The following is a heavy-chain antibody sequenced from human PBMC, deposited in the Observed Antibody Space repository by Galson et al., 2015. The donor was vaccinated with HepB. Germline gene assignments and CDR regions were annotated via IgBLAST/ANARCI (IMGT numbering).Heavy chain of an antibody. Sequence: SVKVSCKASGYTLTDYVVNRVRQAPGQGLEWMGWMNTNTGKPTYAPGFAGRFVFSLDTSVTTAYLQISSLETDDTAVYYCARSPLRFLDWLPYYDYYYMDVWGEGTTVTVSS. CDR2: MNTNTGKP. D-gene: IGHD3-3*01. V-gene: IGHV7-4-1*02. CDR3: ARSPLRFLDWLPYYDYYYMDV. J-gene: IGHJ6*03. CDR1: GYTLTDYV.